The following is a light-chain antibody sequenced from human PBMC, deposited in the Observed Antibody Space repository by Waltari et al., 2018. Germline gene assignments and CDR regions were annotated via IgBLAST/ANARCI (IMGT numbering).Light chain of an antibody. CDR2: WAS. CDR3: QQYYSIPLT. Sequence: DIVMTQSADSLAVSLGEGATINCKSSQSVLYSSNNKNYLAWYQQKPGQPPKLLIYWASTRESGVPDRFTGSGSGTDFTLTISSLQAEDVAVYYCQQYYSIPLTFGGGTTVEIK. CDR1: QSVLYSSNNKNY. J-gene: IGKJ4*01. V-gene: IGKV4-1*01.